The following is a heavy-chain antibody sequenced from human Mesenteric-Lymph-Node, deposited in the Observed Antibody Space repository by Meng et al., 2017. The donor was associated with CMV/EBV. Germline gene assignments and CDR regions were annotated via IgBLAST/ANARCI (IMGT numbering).Heavy chain of an antibody. CDR3: ARSRGGYSGYADWFDP. CDR1: GFTFSSYS. Sequence: GFTFSSYSMTWVRQAPGKGLEWVSSISSSSDYIYYADSVKGRFTISRDNAKNSLYLQMNSLRAQDTAVYYCARSRGGYSGYADWFDPWGQGTLVTVSS. D-gene: IGHD5-12*01. J-gene: IGHJ5*02. CDR2: ISSSSDYI. V-gene: IGHV3-21*01.